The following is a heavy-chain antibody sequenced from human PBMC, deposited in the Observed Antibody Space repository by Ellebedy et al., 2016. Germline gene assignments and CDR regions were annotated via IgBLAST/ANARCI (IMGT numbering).Heavy chain of an antibody. CDR3: TTGPNDFWSGYYRFDY. V-gene: IGHV3-15*01. CDR1: GFTFSNAW. J-gene: IGHJ4*02. CDR2: IKSKTDGGTT. D-gene: IGHD3-3*01. Sequence: GGSLRLSXAASGFTFSNAWMSWVRQAPGKGLEWVGRIKSKTDGGTTDYAAPVKGRFTISRDDSKNTLYLQMNSLKTEDTAVYYCTTGPNDFWSGYYRFDYWGQGTLVTVSS.